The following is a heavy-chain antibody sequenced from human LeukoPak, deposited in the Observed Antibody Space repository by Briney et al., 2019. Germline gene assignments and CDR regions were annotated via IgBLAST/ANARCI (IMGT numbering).Heavy chain of an antibody. CDR3: ARDGDYYDSSGGFDY. J-gene: IGHJ4*02. Sequence: GGSLRLSCAASGFTFSSYSMNWVRQAPGKGLEWVSSISSSSSYIYYADSVKGRFTISRDNAKNSLYLQMNSLRAEDTAVYYCARDGDYYDSSGGFDYWGQGTLVTV. CDR1: GFTFSSYS. CDR2: ISSSSSYI. V-gene: IGHV3-21*01. D-gene: IGHD3-22*01.